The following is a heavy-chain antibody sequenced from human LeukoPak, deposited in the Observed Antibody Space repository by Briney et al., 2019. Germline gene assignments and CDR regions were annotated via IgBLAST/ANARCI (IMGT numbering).Heavy chain of an antibody. CDR3: APHIDYYGSGSYDH. Sequence: ASVRVSCKVSGYTLTELSMHWVRQAPGKGGEWMGGFDPGDGETIYAQKLQGRVTMTEDTSTDTAYMELSSLRSEDTAVYYCAPHIDYYGSGSYDHWGQGTLVTVSS. CDR1: GYTLTELS. J-gene: IGHJ4*02. V-gene: IGHV1-24*01. CDR2: FDPGDGET. D-gene: IGHD3-10*01.